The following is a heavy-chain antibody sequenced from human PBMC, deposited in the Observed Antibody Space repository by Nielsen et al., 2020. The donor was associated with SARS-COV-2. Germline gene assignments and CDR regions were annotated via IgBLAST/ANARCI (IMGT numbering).Heavy chain of an antibody. Sequence: GGSLRLSCVGSGFTFSDYYMSWVRQAPGKGLEWVSYITSSSTYTNYADSVKGRFTISRDNANNSLYLQMNSLRADDTAVYYCARGGRIVGYNWFDRWGQGTLVTVSS. CDR3: ARGGRIVGYNWFDR. CDR2: ITSSSTYT. D-gene: IGHD1-26*01. J-gene: IGHJ5*02. CDR1: GFTFSDYY. V-gene: IGHV3-11*05.